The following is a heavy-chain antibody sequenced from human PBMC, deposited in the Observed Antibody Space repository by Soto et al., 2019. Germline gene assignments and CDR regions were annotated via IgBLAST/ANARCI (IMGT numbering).Heavy chain of an antibody. J-gene: IGHJ4*01. CDR2: VKSKNDGGTT. Sequence: GGSLRLSCAASGFTFSNAWINRVRQAPGKGLEWAGRVKSKNDGGTTDFAAPVKGRFAISRDDSKNMVYLEMNSLQTEDTAIYYCTTDSYITSIIVRFDYRGHGTLVTVSS. CDR1: GFTFSNAW. D-gene: IGHD3-22*01. CDR3: TTDSYITSIIVRFDY. V-gene: IGHV3-15*07.